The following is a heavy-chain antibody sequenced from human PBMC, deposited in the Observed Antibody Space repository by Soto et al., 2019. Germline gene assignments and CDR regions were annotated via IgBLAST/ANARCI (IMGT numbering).Heavy chain of an antibody. CDR2: ISSSGDYR. CDR1: GFTFSDHY. CDR3: ARGDVDTVAQADY. V-gene: IGHV3-11*03. D-gene: IGHD5-12*01. J-gene: IGHJ4*02. Sequence: QVQLLESGGGLVKPGGSLRLSCTASGFTFSDHYMSWIRQAPGKGLEWVSYISSSGDYRNYADSVKDRFTISRDNTKHSLYLQMNSLRAEDTAVYYCARGDVDTVAQADYWGQGTLATVSS.